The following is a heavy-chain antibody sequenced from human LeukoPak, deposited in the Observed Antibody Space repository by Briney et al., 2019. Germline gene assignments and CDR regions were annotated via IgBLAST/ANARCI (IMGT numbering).Heavy chain of an antibody. CDR2: ISAYNGNT. V-gene: IGHV1-18*01. J-gene: IGHJ3*02. CDR3: ARATYCGGDCAFPEASDAFDI. D-gene: IGHD2-21*02. CDR1: GYTFTSYG. Sequence: ASVKVSCRASGYTFTSYGISWVRQAPGQGLEWMGWISAYNGNTNYAQKLQGRVTMTTDTSTSTAYMELRSLRSDDTAVYYCARATYCGGDCAFPEASDAFDIWGQGTMVTVSS.